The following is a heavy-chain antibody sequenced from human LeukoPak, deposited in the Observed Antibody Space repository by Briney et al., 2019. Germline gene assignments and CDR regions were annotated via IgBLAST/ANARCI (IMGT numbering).Heavy chain of an antibody. CDR2: IYASGRT. D-gene: IGHD2-2*01. CDR3: AIHIVVVPAAKKKNWFDP. V-gene: IGHV4-4*07. Sequence: SETLSLTCTVSGGSISSYYWSWIRQPAGKGLEWIGRIYASGRTNYNPSLKSRVTISVDTSKNQFSLKLSSVTAADTAVYYCAIHIVVVPAAKKKNWFDPWGQGTLVTVSS. J-gene: IGHJ5*02. CDR1: GGSISSYY.